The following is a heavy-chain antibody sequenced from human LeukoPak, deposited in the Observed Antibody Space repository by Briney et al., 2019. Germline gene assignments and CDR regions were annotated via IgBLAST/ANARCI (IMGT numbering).Heavy chain of an antibody. D-gene: IGHD3-10*01. V-gene: IGHV3-30*04. J-gene: IGHJ4*02. CDR1: GFTFSSCA. CDR2: ISYDGTYN. Sequence: GGSLRLSCAASGFTFSSCAMYWVRQAPGKGLEWVAIISYDGTYNYYADSVKGRFTISRDNSHSTLHLQMNSLRAEDTAVYYCASRRIGVLRGVTGPPDYWGKGTLVTVSS. CDR3: ASRRIGVLRGVTGPPDY.